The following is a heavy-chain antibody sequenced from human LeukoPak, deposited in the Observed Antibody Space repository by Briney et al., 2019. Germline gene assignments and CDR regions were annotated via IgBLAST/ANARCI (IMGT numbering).Heavy chain of an antibody. V-gene: IGHV3-30*03. CDR1: GFTFSRNG. Sequence: GRSLRLSCTASGFTFSRNGMHWVRQAPGKGLEWVAVISYDDGSNKYYADSVKGRFTISRDNSKNTLYLEMNSLRAEDTAAYYCARDRSTSWSFDYWGQGMLVTVSS. CDR2: ISYDDGSNK. D-gene: IGHD6-13*01. CDR3: ARDRSTSWSFDY. J-gene: IGHJ4*02.